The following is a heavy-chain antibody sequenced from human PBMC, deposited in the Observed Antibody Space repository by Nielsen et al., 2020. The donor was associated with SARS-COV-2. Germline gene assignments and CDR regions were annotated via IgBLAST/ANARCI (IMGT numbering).Heavy chain of an antibody. V-gene: IGHV3-23*01. CDR1: GFTFRGYT. D-gene: IGHD3-9*01. CDR3: ARDGYFDWLFPNYYGLDV. Sequence: GESLKISCVASGFTFRGYTMSWVRQAPGKGLEWVSGITGGGGSTYYADSVKGRFTISRDNSKNTLYLQMNSLRAEDTAVYYCARDGYFDWLFPNYYGLDVWGQGTTVTVSS. J-gene: IGHJ6*02. CDR2: ITGGGGST.